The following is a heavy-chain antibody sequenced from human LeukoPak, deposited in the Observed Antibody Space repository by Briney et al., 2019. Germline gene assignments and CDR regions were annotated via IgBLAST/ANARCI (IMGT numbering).Heavy chain of an antibody. D-gene: IGHD4-11*01. CDR1: GGSISSSSYY. V-gene: IGHV4-39*01. J-gene: IGHJ4*02. CDR2: IYYSGST. CDR3: ARHSNPRDFRFDY. Sequence: PSETLSLTCTVSGGSISSSSYYWGWIRQPPGKGLEWIGSIYYSGSTYYNPSLKSRVTISVDTSKNQFSLKLSSVTAADTAVYYCARHSNPRDFRFDYWGQGTLVTVSS.